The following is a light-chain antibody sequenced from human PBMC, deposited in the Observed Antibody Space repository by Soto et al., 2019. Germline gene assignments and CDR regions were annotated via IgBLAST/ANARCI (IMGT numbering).Light chain of an antibody. CDR3: QQHSNWPPIT. CDR1: QSVTSN. V-gene: IGKV3-11*01. Sequence: EILMPHSPAILSVSPGERATLSCRASQSVTSNLACFQQKPGQAPRLLIYDASIRATGIPARFSGSGSGTDFTLTISSLEPEDSAVYYCQQHSNWPPITFGQGTRLENK. J-gene: IGKJ5*01. CDR2: DAS.